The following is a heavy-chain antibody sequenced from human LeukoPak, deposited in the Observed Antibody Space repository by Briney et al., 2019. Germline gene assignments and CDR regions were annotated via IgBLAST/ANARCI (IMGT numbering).Heavy chain of an antibody. J-gene: IGHJ3*02. CDR1: GFTFSSYW. Sequence: GGSLRLSCAASGFTFSSYWMSWVRQAPGKGLEWVANIKQDGSEKYYVDSVKGRFTISRDNAKNSLYLQMNSLRAEDTAVYYCARGKWELLRSSNMPGHDAFDIWGQGTMVTVSS. CDR2: IKQDGSEK. CDR3: ARGKWELLRSSNMPGHDAFDI. V-gene: IGHV3-7*01. D-gene: IGHD1-26*01.